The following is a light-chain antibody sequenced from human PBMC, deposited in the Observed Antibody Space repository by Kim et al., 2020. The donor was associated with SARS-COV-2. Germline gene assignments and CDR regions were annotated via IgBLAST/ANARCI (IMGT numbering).Light chain of an antibody. Sequence: LSTGERATRSCRASQSVSSYLAWYQHKPGQAPRLLIYDASNRATGIPARFSGSGSGTDFTLTINSLEPEDFAVYYCQQRSNWPLTFGGGTKVDIK. J-gene: IGKJ4*01. CDR2: DAS. CDR1: QSVSSY. V-gene: IGKV3-11*01. CDR3: QQRSNWPLT.